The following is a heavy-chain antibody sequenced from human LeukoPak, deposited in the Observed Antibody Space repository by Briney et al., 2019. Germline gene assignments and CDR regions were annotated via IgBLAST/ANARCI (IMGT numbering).Heavy chain of an antibody. CDR3: ARDSPYYYGPLGYFQH. J-gene: IGHJ1*01. CDR2: IYYSGST. D-gene: IGHD3-10*01. V-gene: IGHV4-39*07. CDR1: GGSISSSSYY. Sequence: PSETLSLTCTVSGGSISSSSYYWGWIRQPPGKGLEWIGSIYYSGSTYYNPSLKSRVTISVDTSKNQFSLKLSSVTAADTVVYYCARDSPYYYGPLGYFQHWGQGTLVTVSS.